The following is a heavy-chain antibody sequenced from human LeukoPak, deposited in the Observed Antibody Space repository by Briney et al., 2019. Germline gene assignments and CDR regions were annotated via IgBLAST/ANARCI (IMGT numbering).Heavy chain of an antibody. CDR2: INPNSGGT. J-gene: IGHJ4*02. V-gene: IGHV1-2*02. CDR1: GYTFTGYY. Sequence: ASVKVSCKASGYTFTGYYMHWVRQAPGQGLEWMGWINPNSGGTNYAQKFQGRVTMTRDTSISTAYMELSRLRSDDTAVYYCARVPLYYYDSSGQYFDYWGQGTLVTVSS. D-gene: IGHD3-22*01. CDR3: ARVPLYYYDSSGQYFDY.